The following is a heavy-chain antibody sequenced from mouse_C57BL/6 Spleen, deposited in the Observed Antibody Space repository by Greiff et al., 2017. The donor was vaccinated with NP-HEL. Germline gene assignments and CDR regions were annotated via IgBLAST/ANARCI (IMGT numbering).Heavy chain of an antibody. V-gene: IGHV5-16*01. D-gene: IGHD1-1*01. Sequence: EVQRVESEGGLVQPGSSMKLSCTASGFTFSDYYMAWVRQVPEKGLEWVANINYDGSSTYYLDSLKSRFIISRDNAKNILYLQMSSLKSEDTATYYCARGDYYGSSYYWYFDVWGTGTTVTVSS. CDR2: INYDGSST. J-gene: IGHJ1*03. CDR1: GFTFSDYY. CDR3: ARGDYYGSSYYWYFDV.